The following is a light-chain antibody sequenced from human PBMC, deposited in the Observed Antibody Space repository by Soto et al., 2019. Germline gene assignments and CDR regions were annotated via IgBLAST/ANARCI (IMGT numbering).Light chain of an antibody. V-gene: IGKV3-20*01. CDR2: GAS. CDR3: QQYGSSPGT. J-gene: IGKJ1*01. Sequence: EIVLTQSPGTLSLSPGERATLSCRASQSVSSGFLAWYQQKPGQGPRLLIHGASFRATGIPDRFSGSGSGTDFTLTISRLEPEDFAVYYCQQYGSSPGTFGQGTKVDIK. CDR1: QSVSSGF.